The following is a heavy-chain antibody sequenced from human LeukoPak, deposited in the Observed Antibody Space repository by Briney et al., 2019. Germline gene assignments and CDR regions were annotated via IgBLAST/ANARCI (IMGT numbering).Heavy chain of an antibody. Sequence: PSETLSVTCTVSGGSISSSSYYSGWIRQPPGKGLEWIASIYYSGSTYYNPSLKSRVTISVDTSKKQFSLKLSSVTAADTAVYYCATPLDYDSSGYYKNWGQGTLVTVSS. CDR2: IYYSGST. CDR3: ATPLDYDSSGYYKN. CDR1: GGSISSSSYY. J-gene: IGHJ4*02. V-gene: IGHV4-39*01. D-gene: IGHD3-22*01.